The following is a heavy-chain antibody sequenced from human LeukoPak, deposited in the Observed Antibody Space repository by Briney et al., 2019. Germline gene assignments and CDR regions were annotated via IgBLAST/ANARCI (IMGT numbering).Heavy chain of an antibody. Sequence: GGSLRLSCAASGFTFDDYAMHWVRQAPGKGLEWVSGISWNSGSIGYADSVKGRFTISRDNSKNTLYLQMNSLRAEDTAVYYCARDQGKFDYWGQGTLVTVSS. J-gene: IGHJ4*02. CDR2: ISWNSGSI. CDR1: GFTFDDYA. D-gene: IGHD4-23*01. CDR3: ARDQGKFDY. V-gene: IGHV3-9*01.